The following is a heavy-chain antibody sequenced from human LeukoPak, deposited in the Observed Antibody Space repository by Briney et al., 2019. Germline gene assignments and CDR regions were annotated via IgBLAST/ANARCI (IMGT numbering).Heavy chain of an antibody. D-gene: IGHD2-2*01. J-gene: IGHJ2*01. CDR3: ARVNVVVPAAMYFDL. CDR1: GGSISGYY. CDR2: IYYSGNS. Sequence: KPSETLSLTCTVSGGSISGYYWSWIRQPPGKGLEWVGYIYYSGNSNYNPSLKSRVTILADTSKNQFSLNLSSVTAADTAVYYCARVNVVVPAAMYFDLWGRGTLVTVSS. V-gene: IGHV4-59*12.